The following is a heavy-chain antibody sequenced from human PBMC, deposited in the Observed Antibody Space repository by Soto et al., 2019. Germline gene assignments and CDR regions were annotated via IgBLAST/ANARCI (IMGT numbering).Heavy chain of an antibody. J-gene: IGHJ4*02. CDR1: GFSVSSNY. Sequence: GGSLRLSCAASGFSVSSNYITWVRQTPGKGLEWVSVIYSGGSTYYADSVKGRFTISRDNSKNTLYLQMNSLRVEDTAVYYCASGLRSYGYFDYWGQGTLVTVSS. D-gene: IGHD5-18*01. V-gene: IGHV3-66*01. CDR3: ASGLRSYGYFDY. CDR2: IYSGGST.